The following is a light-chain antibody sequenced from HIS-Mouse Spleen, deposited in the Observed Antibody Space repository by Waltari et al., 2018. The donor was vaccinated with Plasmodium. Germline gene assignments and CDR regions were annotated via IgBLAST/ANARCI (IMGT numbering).Light chain of an antibody. CDR1: SSDVGGYNY. V-gene: IGLV2-8*01. CDR2: EVN. Sequence: QSALTQPPSASGSPGQSVTISCTGTSSDVGGYNYVSWYQPHPGKAPKLMIDEVNKRPPGVPDRFSGSKSGNTASLTVSGLQAEDEADYYCSSYAGSNNLVFGGGTKLTVL. CDR3: SSYAGSNNLV. J-gene: IGLJ2*01.